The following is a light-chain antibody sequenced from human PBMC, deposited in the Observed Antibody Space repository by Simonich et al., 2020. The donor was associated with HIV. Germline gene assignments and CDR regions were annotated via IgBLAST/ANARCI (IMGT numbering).Light chain of an antibody. CDR3: QQYNSYWT. CDR2: WAS. V-gene: IGKV4-1*01. Sequence: DIVMTQSPDSLAVSLGERATINCKSSQNVLYSSNNKNYLAWYQQKPGQPPKLLVYWASTRESWVPERCSGRGSGTDFTLTISRLQPDDFATYYCQQYNSYWTFGQGTKVEIK. CDR1: QNVLYSSNNKNY. J-gene: IGKJ1*01.